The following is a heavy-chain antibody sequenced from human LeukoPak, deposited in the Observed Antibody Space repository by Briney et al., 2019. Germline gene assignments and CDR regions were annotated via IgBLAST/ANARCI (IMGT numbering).Heavy chain of an antibody. CDR3: ARKLPYAPFDY. V-gene: IGHV4-59*01. J-gene: IGHJ4*02. CDR1: GGSISGYY. Sequence: SETLSLTCTVSGGSISGYYWSWIRQPPGKGLEWIGYVHSIGSTNYNPSLKSRVTISKDTSKNQFSLNLTSVTAADTAVYYCARKLPYAPFDYWGQGTLVTVSS. D-gene: IGHD4-4*01. CDR2: VHSIGST.